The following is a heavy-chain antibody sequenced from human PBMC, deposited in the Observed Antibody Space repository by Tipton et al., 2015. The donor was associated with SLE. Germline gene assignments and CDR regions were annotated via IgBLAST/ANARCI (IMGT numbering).Heavy chain of an antibody. V-gene: IGHV4-39*07. CDR3: VRDPDYNWFDP. Sequence: TLSLTCTVSGGSISTNHYYWGWIRQPPGKGLEWVGSIYHGGSAYYNPSLESRVTISEDTSKNQFFLKVNSVTAADTAVYYCVRDPDYNWFDPWGQGILVTVSS. CDR1: GGSISTNHYY. J-gene: IGHJ5*02. CDR2: IYHGGSA.